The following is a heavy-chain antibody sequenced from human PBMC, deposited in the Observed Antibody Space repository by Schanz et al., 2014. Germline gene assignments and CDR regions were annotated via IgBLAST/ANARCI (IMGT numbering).Heavy chain of an antibody. D-gene: IGHD4-17*01. CDR1: TFTFSSDW. CDR2: ISGGGGTT. Sequence: EVQLAESGGGLVQPGGSLRLSCAASTFTFSSDWMSWVRQAPGKGLEWVSAISGGGGTTYYADSVKGRFTISRDNSKNTLYLQMNTLRAEDTAVYYCARKMKLGVYGGKGHDSLDIWGQGTMXTVSS. CDR3: ARKMKLGVYGGKGHDSLDI. V-gene: IGHV3-23*04. J-gene: IGHJ3*02.